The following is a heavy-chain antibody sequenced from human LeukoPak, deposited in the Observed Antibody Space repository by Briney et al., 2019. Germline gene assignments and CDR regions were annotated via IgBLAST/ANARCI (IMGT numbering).Heavy chain of an antibody. J-gene: IGHJ5*02. CDR1: GGSISGQY. CDR2: ISYSGNT. V-gene: IGHV4-59*08. D-gene: IGHD3-3*01. Sequence: PSETLSLTCTVSGGSISGQYWSWVRQPPGRGLEWIGYISYSGNTKYNPPLKSRVTISVDTSKNQFSLKLNSMSAADTSVYYCARLRFLEWFFPWFDPWGQGILVTVSS. CDR3: ARLRFLEWFFPWFDP.